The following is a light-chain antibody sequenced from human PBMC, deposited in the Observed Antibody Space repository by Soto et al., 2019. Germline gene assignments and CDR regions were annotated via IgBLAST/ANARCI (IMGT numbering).Light chain of an antibody. V-gene: IGKV3-20*01. CDR3: QQYGSLSWA. CDR1: QSVGSD. Sequence: EIVMTQSPATLSVSPGARATLSCRASQSVGSDLAWYQQKPGQAPRLLIYGASSRATGIPDRFSGSGSGTDFTLTISRLEPEEFAVYYCQQYGSLSWAFGQGTKVDI. J-gene: IGKJ1*01. CDR2: GAS.